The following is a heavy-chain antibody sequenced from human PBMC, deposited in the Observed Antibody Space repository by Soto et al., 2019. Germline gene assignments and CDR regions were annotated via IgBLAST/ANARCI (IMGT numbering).Heavy chain of an antibody. J-gene: IGHJ3*02. D-gene: IGHD2-15*01. CDR1: GYTFTSYG. Sequence: ASVKVSCKASGYTFTSYGISWVRQAPGQGLEWMGWISAYNGNTNYAQKLQGRVTMTTDTSTSTAYMELRSLRSDDTAVYYCARGGKSIVVVVAALPDAFDIWGQGTMVTVSS. CDR2: ISAYNGNT. V-gene: IGHV1-18*01. CDR3: ARGGKSIVVVVAALPDAFDI.